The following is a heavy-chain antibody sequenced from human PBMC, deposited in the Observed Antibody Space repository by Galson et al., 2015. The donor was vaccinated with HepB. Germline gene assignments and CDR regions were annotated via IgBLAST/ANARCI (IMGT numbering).Heavy chain of an antibody. J-gene: IGHJ4*02. CDR2: ITSDNNFR. CDR1: GFAFSNHT. CDR3: ARGSGYSSGPFDH. Sequence: SLRLSCAASGFAFSNHTINWVRHTPGKGLEWVSSITSDNNFRYYADSMKGRVTISRDNAKKSLYLQMNSLRAEDTAVYYCARGSGYSSGPFDHWGQGTLVAISS. V-gene: IGHV3-21*01. D-gene: IGHD5-18*01.